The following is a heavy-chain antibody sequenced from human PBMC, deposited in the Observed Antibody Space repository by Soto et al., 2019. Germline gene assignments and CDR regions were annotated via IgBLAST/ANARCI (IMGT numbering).Heavy chain of an antibody. CDR1: GFTFSSYS. CDR2: ISSSSSYI. J-gene: IGHJ4*02. D-gene: IGHD5-18*01. CDR3: ARPDNGYSYGYFGY. V-gene: IGHV3-21*01. Sequence: EVQLVESGGGLVKPGGSLRLSCAASGFTFSSYSMNWVRQAPGKGLEWVSSISSSSSYIYYADSVKGRFTISRDNAKNSLYLQMNSLRAEDTAVYYCARPDNGYSYGYFGYWGQGTLVTVSS.